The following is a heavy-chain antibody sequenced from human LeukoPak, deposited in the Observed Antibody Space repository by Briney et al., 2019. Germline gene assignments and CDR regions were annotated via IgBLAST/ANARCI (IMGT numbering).Heavy chain of an antibody. CDR1: GLTFKNFA. CDR3: ARGGLGSAFDN. J-gene: IGHJ4*02. Sequence: GGSLRLSCAASGLTFKNFAMSWVRQAPGKGLECVSAISGSGGSTYSADPLKGRFTISRDNSKNTLYLQINSLRTDDTAVFYCARGGLGSAFDNWGQGTLVTVSS. CDR2: ISGSGGST. V-gene: IGHV3-23*01. D-gene: IGHD6-19*01.